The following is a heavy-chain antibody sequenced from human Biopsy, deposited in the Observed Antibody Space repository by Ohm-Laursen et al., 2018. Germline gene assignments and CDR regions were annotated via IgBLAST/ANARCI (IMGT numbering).Heavy chain of an antibody. CDR2: INPSGGST. CDR1: GYTFTSYY. D-gene: IGHD3-22*01. J-gene: IGHJ5*02. Sequence: ASVKVSCQVSGYTFTSYYMHWVRQAPGQGLEWMGIINPSGGSTTYAQKFQGRVTMTRDTSTSTVYMELSSLRSEDTAVYYCARNAWPTLSTMIVVVKGFNWFDPWGQGTLVTVSS. CDR3: ARNAWPTLSTMIVVVKGFNWFDP. V-gene: IGHV1-46*01.